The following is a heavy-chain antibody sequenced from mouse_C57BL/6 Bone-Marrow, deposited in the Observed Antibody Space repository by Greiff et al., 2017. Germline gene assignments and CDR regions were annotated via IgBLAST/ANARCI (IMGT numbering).Heavy chain of an antibody. J-gene: IGHJ2*01. V-gene: IGHV1-15*01. CDR1: GYTFTDYE. CDR2: IDPETGGT. D-gene: IGHD1-1*01. CDR3: TRGGDITTVVADY. Sequence: QVQLQQSGAELVRPGASVTLFCKASGYTFTDYEMHWVKQTPVLGLAWIGAIDPETGGTAYNQKFKGKAILTADKSSSTAYMELRSLTSEDSAVYYCTRGGDITTVVADYWGQGTTLTVSS.